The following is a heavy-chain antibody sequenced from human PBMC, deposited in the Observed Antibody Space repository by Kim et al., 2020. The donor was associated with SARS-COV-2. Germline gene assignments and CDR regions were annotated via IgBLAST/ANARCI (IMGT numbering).Heavy chain of an antibody. V-gene: IGHV3-23*01. J-gene: IGHJ4*01. CDR3: AQLSTMYTSFCFCY. CDR2: ISGDGDTA. D-gene: IGHD2-2*01. CDR1: GFTFSDYG. Sequence: GGSLRLSCAASGFTFSDYGMNWVRQAPGKGLEWVSTISGDGDTAYYADSVKGRFTISRDNSKSTLYLQMNSLRAEDTAVYYCAQLSTMYTSFCFCYWG.